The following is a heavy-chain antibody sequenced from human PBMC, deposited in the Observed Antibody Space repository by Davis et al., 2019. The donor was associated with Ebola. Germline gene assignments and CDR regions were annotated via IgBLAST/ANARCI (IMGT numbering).Heavy chain of an antibody. CDR2: IYYSGST. J-gene: IGHJ4*02. V-gene: IGHV4-59*01. D-gene: IGHD3-22*01. CDR3: AREGIYYYDSSGYHGSNYYFDY. CDR1: GGSISSYY. Sequence: SETLSLTCTVSGGSISSYYWSWIRQPPGKGLEWIGYIYYSGSTNYNPSLKSRVTISVDTSKNQFSLKLSSVTAADTAMYYCAREGIYYYDSSGYHGSNYYFDYWGQGTLVTVSS.